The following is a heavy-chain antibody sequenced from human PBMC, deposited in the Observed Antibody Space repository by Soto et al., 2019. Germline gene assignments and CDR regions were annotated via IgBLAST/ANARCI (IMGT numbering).Heavy chain of an antibody. CDR3: AKCGMATTKRRPPYYIDH. V-gene: IGHV3-23*01. CDR1: GFTFSSYA. J-gene: IGHJ4*02. Sequence: EVQVLESGGGLVQPGGSLRLSYAASGFTFSSYAMSWVRQAPGKGLEWVSSNSGSGGGTYYADSVKGRFTFSRDNSKNTLYLQKNSLRAEDTAVYYCAKCGMATTKRRPPYYIDHWGQGALVTVSS. D-gene: IGHD1-1*01. CDR2: NSGSGGGT.